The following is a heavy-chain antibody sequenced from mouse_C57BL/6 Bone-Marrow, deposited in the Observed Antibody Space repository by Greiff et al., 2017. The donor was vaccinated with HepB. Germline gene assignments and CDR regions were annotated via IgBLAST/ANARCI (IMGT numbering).Heavy chain of an antibody. CDR2: IDPSDSYT. V-gene: IGHV1-50*01. J-gene: IGHJ4*01. Sequence: QVQLKQPGAELVKPGASVKLSCKASGYTFTSYWMQWVKQRPGQGLEWIGEIDPSDSYTNYNQKFKGKATLTVDTSSSTAYMQLSSLTSEDSAVYDCARYVDYYAMDYWGQGTSGTVSS. CDR1: GYTFTSYW. CDR3: ARYVDYYAMDY.